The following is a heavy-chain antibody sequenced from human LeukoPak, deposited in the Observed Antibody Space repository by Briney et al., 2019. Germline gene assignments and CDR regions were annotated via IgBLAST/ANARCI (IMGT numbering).Heavy chain of an antibody. CDR1: GYTFTSYG. Sequence: ASVKVSCKASGYTFTSYGISWVRQAPGQGLEWMGWISAYNGNTNYAQKLQGRVTMTTDTSTSTAYMELRSLRSDDTAVYYCARVSLHQWYYDFWVPYYYYMDVWGKGTTVTVSS. J-gene: IGHJ6*03. CDR3: ARVSLHQWYYDFWVPYYYYMDV. D-gene: IGHD3-3*01. CDR2: ISAYNGNT. V-gene: IGHV1-18*01.